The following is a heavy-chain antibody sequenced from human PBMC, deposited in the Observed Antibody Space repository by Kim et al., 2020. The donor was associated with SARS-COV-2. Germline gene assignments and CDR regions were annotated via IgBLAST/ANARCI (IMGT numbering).Heavy chain of an antibody. J-gene: IGHJ4*02. CDR3: ARLRTDTGSYFRFDY. V-gene: IGHV4-4*02. Sequence: KQSLKGRFSISVEKSKNHFSLKRNSVTAADTAVYYCARLRTDTGSYFRFDYWGQGTLVTVSS. D-gene: IGHD1-26*01.